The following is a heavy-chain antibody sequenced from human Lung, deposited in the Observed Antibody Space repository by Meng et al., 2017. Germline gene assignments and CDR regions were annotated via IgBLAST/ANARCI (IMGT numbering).Heavy chain of an antibody. CDR2: MSFDGAQI. J-gene: IGHJ2*01. CDR1: GFTFNTYA. Sequence: VEEVGSGGGVGQPGGALRLSCAASGFTFNTYAMHWVRQAPGKGLEWVSLMSFDGAQIYYSDSVRGRFTISRDNSKNTLYLQMNSLRAEDTAVYYCARDKPPNDVWGRGTLVTVSS. CDR3: ARDKPPNDV. V-gene: IGHV3-30*01.